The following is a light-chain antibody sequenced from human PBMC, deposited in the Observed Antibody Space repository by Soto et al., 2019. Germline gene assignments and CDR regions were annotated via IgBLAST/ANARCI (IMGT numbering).Light chain of an antibody. V-gene: IGKV1D-16*01. CDR1: QDINSY. CDR3: QQYNIYPLT. J-gene: IGKJ4*01. Sequence: DVQMTQSPSSLSASVGDRVTITCRAGQDINSYLAWYQQKPGNAPKSLIYAASSLQTGVPSRFSGSESGTDFTLTINNLQPEDSATYYCQQYNIYPLTFGGGTKVEIK. CDR2: AAS.